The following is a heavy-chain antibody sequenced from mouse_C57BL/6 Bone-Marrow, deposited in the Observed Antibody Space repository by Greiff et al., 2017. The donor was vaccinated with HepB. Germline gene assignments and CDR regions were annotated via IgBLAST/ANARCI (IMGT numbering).Heavy chain of an antibody. CDR1: GYTFTSYW. V-gene: IGHV1-55*01. Sequence: QVQLQQSGAELVKPGASVKMSCKASGYTFTSYWITWVKQRPGQGLEWIGDIYPGSGSTNYNEKFKSKATLTVDTSSSTAYMQLSSLTSEDSAVYYCAREDFTTVVAYDCWGQGATLTVSS. D-gene: IGHD1-1*01. J-gene: IGHJ2*01. CDR2: IYPGSGST. CDR3: AREDFTTVVAYDC.